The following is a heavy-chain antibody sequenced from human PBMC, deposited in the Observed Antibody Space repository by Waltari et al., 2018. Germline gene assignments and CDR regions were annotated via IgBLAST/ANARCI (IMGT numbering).Heavy chain of an antibody. Sequence: QVQLVQSGAEVKKPGASVKVSCTVSGYTLTELSMHWVRQAPGKGLEWMGGFDPEEGETIYAQKFQGRVTMTEDTSTDTAYMELSSLRSEDTAVYYCATMSYCSGGSCPLWYWGQGTLVTVSS. J-gene: IGHJ4*02. CDR3: ATMSYCSGGSCPLWY. CDR2: FDPEEGET. CDR1: GYTLTELS. D-gene: IGHD2-15*01. V-gene: IGHV1-24*01.